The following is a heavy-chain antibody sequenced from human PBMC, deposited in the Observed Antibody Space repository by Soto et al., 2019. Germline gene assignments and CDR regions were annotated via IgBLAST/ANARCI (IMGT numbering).Heavy chain of an antibody. V-gene: IGHV3-30*18. D-gene: IGHD1-1*01. J-gene: IGHJ4*02. CDR1: GFTFSSYG. CDR3: AKSRFVQPERYHFDY. CDR2: ISYDGSNK. Sequence: GGSLRLSCAASGFTFSSYGMHWVRQAPGKGLEWVAVISYDGSNKYYADSVKGRFTISRDNSKNTLYLQMNSLRAEDTAVYYCAKSRFVQPERYHFDYWGQGTLVTVSS.